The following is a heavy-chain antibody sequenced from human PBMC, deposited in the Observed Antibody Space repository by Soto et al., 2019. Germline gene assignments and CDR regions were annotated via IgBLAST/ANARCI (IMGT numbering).Heavy chain of an antibody. CDR3: ARPESSSEYYFDY. CDR2: IKNKDNSYST. V-gene: IGHV3-72*01. CDR1: GFTFSDHY. Sequence: PGGSLRLSCAASGFTFSDHYMDWVRQAPGKGLEWVGRIKNKDNSYSTQYAASVDGRFTISRDDSENSLFLQMNSLKTDDTALYYCARPESSSEYYFDYWGQGTLVTVSS. D-gene: IGHD6-13*01. J-gene: IGHJ4*02.